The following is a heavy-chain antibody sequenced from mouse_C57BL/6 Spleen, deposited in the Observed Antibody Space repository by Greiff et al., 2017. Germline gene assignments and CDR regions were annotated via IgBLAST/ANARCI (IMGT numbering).Heavy chain of an antibody. Sequence: QVQLQQPGAELVRPGTSVKLSCKASGYTFTSYWMHWVKQRPGQGLEWIGVIDPSDSYTNYNQKFKGKATLTVDTSSSTAYMQLSSLTSEDSAVYYCARRGITNYFDYWGQGTTLTVSS. J-gene: IGHJ2*01. D-gene: IGHD1-2*01. CDR3: ARRGITNYFDY. CDR2: IDPSDSYT. V-gene: IGHV1-59*01. CDR1: GYTFTSYW.